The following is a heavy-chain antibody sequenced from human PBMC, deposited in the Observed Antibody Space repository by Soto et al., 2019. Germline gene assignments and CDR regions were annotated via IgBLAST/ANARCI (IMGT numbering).Heavy chain of an antibody. V-gene: IGHV4-59*01. CDR1: GGSISSYY. J-gene: IGHJ4*02. Sequence: PSETLSLTCTVSGGSISSYYWSWIRQPPGKGLEWIGYIYYSGSTNYNPSLKSRVTISVDTSKNQFSLKLSSVTAADTAVYYCARGGTMVRGVILFYFDYWGQGTLVTVSS. CDR2: IYYSGST. D-gene: IGHD3-10*01. CDR3: ARGGTMVRGVILFYFDY.